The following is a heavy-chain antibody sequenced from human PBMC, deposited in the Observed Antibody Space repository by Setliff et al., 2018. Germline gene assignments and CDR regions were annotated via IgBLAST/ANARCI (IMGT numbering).Heavy chain of an antibody. V-gene: IGHV1-69*13. D-gene: IGHD3-22*01. CDR1: GDTFSTYG. Sequence: SVKVSCKASGDTFSTYGITWVRQAPGQGLEWMGGIIPIFGTSNYAQKFQGRVTITADESTSTAYMELSSLRVEDTAVYYCARDSSDTSGYYYRSDAFDIWGQGTMVTVSS. J-gene: IGHJ3*02. CDR2: IIPIFGTS. CDR3: ARDSSDTSGYYYRSDAFDI.